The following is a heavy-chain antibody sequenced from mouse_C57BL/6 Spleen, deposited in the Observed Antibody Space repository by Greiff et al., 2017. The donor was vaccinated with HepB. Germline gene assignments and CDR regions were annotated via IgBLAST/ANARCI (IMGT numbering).Heavy chain of an antibody. CDR1: GYTFTSYG. CDR3: ARVATGAMDY. J-gene: IGHJ4*01. CDR2: IYPRSGNT. V-gene: IGHV1-81*01. D-gene: IGHD1-1*01. Sequence: VNVVESGAELARPGASVKLSCKASGYTFTSYGISWVKQRTGQGLEWIGEIYPRSGNTYYNEKFKGKATLTADKSSSTAYMELRSLTSEDSAVYFCARVATGAMDYWGQGTSVTVSS.